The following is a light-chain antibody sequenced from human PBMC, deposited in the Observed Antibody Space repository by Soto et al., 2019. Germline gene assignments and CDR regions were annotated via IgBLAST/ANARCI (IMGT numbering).Light chain of an antibody. CDR1: SSDVGSYNR. J-gene: IGLJ1*01. CDR3: NSYTGSSTYV. Sequence: SALTQPPSVSGSPAQSVAISCTGTSSDVGSYNRVSWYQQPPGTAPKLMIYDVNNRPSGVPDRFSGSKSGNTASLTISGLQAEDEADNYCNSYTGSSTYVFGTGTKVTVL. V-gene: IGLV2-18*02. CDR2: DVN.